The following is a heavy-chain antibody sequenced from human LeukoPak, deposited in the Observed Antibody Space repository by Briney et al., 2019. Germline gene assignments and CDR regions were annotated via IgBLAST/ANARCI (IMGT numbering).Heavy chain of an antibody. CDR2: ISGGGVST. CDR3: AKDSQEYDSSGYYSPFDY. J-gene: IGHJ4*02. Sequence: GGSLRLSCAASGITFSSYAMTWVRRAPGKGLEWVSGISGGGVSTYYADSVKGRFTISRDNSKNILYLQMNSLRAEDTAVYYCAKDSQEYDSSGYYSPFDYWGQGTLVTVSS. D-gene: IGHD3-22*01. CDR1: GITFSSYA. V-gene: IGHV3-23*01.